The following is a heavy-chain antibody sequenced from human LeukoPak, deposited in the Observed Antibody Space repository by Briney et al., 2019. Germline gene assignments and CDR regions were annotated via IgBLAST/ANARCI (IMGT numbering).Heavy chain of an antibody. CDR1: GFTFDDHG. CDR3: AELGITMIGGV. D-gene: IGHD3-10*02. J-gene: IGHJ6*04. CDR2: INWNGDST. V-gene: IGHV3-20*04. Sequence: RPRGSLRLSCAASGFTFDDHGMSWVRQAPGKGLEWVSGINWNGDSTSFAVSVKGRFTISRDNAKNSLYLQMNSLRAEDTAVYYCAELGITMIGGVWGKGTTVTISS.